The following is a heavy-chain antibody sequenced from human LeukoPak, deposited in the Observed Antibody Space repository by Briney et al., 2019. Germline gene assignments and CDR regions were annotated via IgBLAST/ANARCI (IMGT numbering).Heavy chain of an antibody. CDR2: IYYSGST. V-gene: IGHV4-39*07. J-gene: IGHJ4*02. CDR3: ARRYGSGSSGTFDY. Sequence: SETLSLTCAVSGGSISSNSYYWGWIRQPPGKGLEWIGSIYYSGSTYYNPSLKSRVTISVDTSKHQFSLKLSSVTAADTAVYYCARRYGSGSSGTFDYWGQGTLVTVSS. D-gene: IGHD3-10*01. CDR1: GGSISSNSYY.